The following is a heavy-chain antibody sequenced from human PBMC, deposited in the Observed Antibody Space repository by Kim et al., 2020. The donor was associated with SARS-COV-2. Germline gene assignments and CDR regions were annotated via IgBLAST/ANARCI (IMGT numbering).Heavy chain of an antibody. V-gene: IGHV4-39*01. CDR1: GGSISSSSYY. CDR3: ARGVGANVRYYYGMDV. J-gene: IGHJ6*02. Sequence: SETLSLTCTVSGGSISSSSYYWGWIRQPPGKGLEWIGSIYYSGSTYYNPSLKSRVTISVDTSKNQFSLKLSSVTAADTAVYYCARGVGANVRYYYGMDVWGQGTTVTVSS. D-gene: IGHD1-26*01. CDR2: IYYSGST.